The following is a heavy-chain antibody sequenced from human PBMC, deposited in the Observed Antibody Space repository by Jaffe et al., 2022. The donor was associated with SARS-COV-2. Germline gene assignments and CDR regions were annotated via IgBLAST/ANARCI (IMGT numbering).Heavy chain of an antibody. V-gene: IGHV3-53*01. J-gene: IGHJ2*01. D-gene: IGHD3-9*01. Sequence: EVQLVESGGGLIQPGGSLRLSCAASGFTVSSNYMSWVRQAPGKGLEWVSVIYSGGSTYYADSVKGRFTISRDNSKNTLYLQMNSLRAEDTAVYYCARDRGGFLTGYYTGYFDLWGRGTLVTVSS. CDR3: ARDRGGFLTGYYTGYFDL. CDR2: IYSGGST. CDR1: GFTVSSNY.